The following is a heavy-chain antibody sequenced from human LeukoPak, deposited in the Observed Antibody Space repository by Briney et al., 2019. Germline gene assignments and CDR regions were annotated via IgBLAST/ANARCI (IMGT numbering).Heavy chain of an antibody. CDR2: IYYSGST. CDR1: GGSISSSSYY. CDR3: ARQGALPLGATDDY. D-gene: IGHD1-26*01. V-gene: IGHV4-39*01. J-gene: IGHJ4*02. Sequence: PSETLSLTCTVSGGSISSSSYYWGWIRQPPGKGLEWIGSIYYSGSTYYNPSLKSRVTISVDTSKNQFSLKLSAVTAADTAVYYCARQGALPLGATDDYWGQGTLVTVSS.